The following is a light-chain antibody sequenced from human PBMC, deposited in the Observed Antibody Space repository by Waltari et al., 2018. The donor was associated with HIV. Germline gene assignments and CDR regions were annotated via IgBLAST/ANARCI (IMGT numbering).Light chain of an antibody. CDR3: QQYGGTPYT. J-gene: IGKJ2*01. CDR1: QSISSAY. CDR2: GTS. Sequence: DNVLTQSPATLSLSPGERATLSCSANQSISSAYLAWYQKKPGQVPRLLIYGTSNRATGIPDRFSGSGSGTDFKLTISRLEPEDFAVYYCQQYGGTPYTFGRGTKLDIK. V-gene: IGKV3-20*01.